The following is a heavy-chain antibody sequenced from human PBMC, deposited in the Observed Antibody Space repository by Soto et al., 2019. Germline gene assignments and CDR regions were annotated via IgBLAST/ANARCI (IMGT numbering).Heavy chain of an antibody. V-gene: IGHV4-31*03. J-gene: IGHJ6*02. CDR3: ARDRVSDYYYGMDV. CDR2: LYYSGST. D-gene: IGHD4-4*01. CDR1: GGSISSGAYY. Sequence: QVQLQESGPGLVKPSQTLSLSCTVSGGSISSGAYYWSWIRQHPGKGLEWIGYLYYSGSTYYNPSLKSRATISVDTSTNQFSLTLTSVTAADTAVYYCARDRVSDYYYGMDVWGQGTTVTVSS.